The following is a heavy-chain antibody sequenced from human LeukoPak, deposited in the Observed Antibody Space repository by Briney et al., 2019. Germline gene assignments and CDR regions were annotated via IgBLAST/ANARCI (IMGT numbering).Heavy chain of an antibody. CDR1: GFTFSSYA. V-gene: IGHV3-23*01. CDR3: AKYINNYGDISYFDY. CDR2: ISGSGGST. J-gene: IGHJ4*02. Sequence: GRSLRLSCAASGFTFSSYAMSWVRQAPGKGLEWGSAISGSGGSTYYADSVKGRFTISRDNSKNTLYLQLNRLRAEDTAVYYCAKYINNYGDISYFDYWGQGTLVTVSS. D-gene: IGHD4-17*01.